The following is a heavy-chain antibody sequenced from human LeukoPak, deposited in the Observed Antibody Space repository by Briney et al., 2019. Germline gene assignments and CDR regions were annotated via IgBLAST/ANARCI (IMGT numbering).Heavy chain of an antibody. V-gene: IGHV3-30-3*01. CDR3: ASWWGIAAAGTDAFGI. CDR2: ISYDGSNK. Sequence: PGGSLRLSCAASGFTFSSYAMHWVRQAPGKGLEWVAVISYDGSNKYYADSVKGRFTISRDNSKSTLYLQMNSLRAEDTAVYYCASWWGIAAAGTDAFGIWGQGTMVTVSS. CDR1: GFTFSSYA. D-gene: IGHD6-13*01. J-gene: IGHJ3*02.